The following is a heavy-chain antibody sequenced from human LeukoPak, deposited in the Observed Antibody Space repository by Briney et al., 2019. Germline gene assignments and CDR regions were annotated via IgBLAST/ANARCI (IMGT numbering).Heavy chain of an antibody. CDR2: IYTSRTT. CDR1: GGSISGYN. CDR3: ARDASGTYYVDGWYFDL. D-gene: IGHD1-26*01. J-gene: IGHJ4*01. V-gene: IGHV4-4*07. Sequence: SETLSLTCTVSGGSISGYNWSWLRQPAGKGLEWLGRIYTSRTTNYNPSLTSRVTMAVDTSKNQFSLKVNSVTAADTAVYYCARDASGTYYVDGWYFDLWGHGTLVTVSS.